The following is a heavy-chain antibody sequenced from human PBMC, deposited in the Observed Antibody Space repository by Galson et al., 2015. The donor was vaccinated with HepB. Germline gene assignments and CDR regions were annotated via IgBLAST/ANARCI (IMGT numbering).Heavy chain of an antibody. V-gene: IGHV3-23*01. CDR3: AKGEYYQLLYGVGMDV. J-gene: IGHJ6*02. Sequence: SLRLSCAASGFTFSSYAMSWVRQAPGKGLEWVSAISGSGGSTYYADSVKGRFTISRDNSKNTLYLQMNSLRAEDTAVYYCAKGEYYQLLYGVGMDVWGQGTTVTVSS. CDR1: GFTFSSYA. CDR2: ISGSGGST. D-gene: IGHD2-2*02.